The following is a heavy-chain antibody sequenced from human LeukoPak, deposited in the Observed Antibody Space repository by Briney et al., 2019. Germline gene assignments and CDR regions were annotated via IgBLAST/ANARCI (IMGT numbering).Heavy chain of an antibody. CDR1: GFTFSSYA. V-gene: IGHV3-23*01. CDR2: ISGSGGST. J-gene: IGHJ6*03. Sequence: GGSLRLSCAASGFTFSSYAMSWVRQAPGKGLEWVSAISGSGGSTYYADSVKGRFTISRDNSKNTLYLQMNSLRAEDTAVYYCAKGTSWVSDYYYVDVWGKGTTVTVSS. D-gene: IGHD2-8*01. CDR3: AKGTSWVSDYYYVDV.